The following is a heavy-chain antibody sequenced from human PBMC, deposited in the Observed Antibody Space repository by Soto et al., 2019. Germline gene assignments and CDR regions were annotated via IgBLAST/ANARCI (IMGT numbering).Heavy chain of an antibody. D-gene: IGHD3-3*01. CDR2: IIPIFGTA. J-gene: IGHJ1*01. CDR3: ARGNPITIFVPSPPRYFQH. CDR1: GGTFSSYA. V-gene: IGHV1-69*12. Sequence: QVQLVQSGAEVKKPGSSVKVSCKASGGTFSSYAISWVRQAPGQGLEWMGGIIPIFGTANYAQKFQGRVTITADESTSTAYIELSSLRSEDTAVYYCARGNPITIFVPSPPRYFQHWGQGTLVTVSS.